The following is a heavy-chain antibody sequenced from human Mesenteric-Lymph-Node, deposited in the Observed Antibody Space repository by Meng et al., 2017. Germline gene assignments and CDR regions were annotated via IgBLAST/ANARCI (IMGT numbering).Heavy chain of an antibody. CDR1: GFTFSSYA. Sequence: GSLRLSCAASGFTFSSYAMSWVRQAPGKGPEWVSAISGSGGSTYYADSVKGRFTISRDNSKNTLYLQMNSLRAEDTAVYYCARVDGGPQGGYNYGPPDYWGQGTLVTVSS. CDR3: ARVDGGPQGGYNYGPPDY. D-gene: IGHD5-18*01. CDR2: ISGSGGST. J-gene: IGHJ4*02. V-gene: IGHV3-23*01.